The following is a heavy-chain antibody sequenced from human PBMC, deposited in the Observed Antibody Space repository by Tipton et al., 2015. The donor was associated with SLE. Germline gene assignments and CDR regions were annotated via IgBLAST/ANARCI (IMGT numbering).Heavy chain of an antibody. CDR1: GGSISSSSYY. CDR3: ASIAAAGKWYFDL. J-gene: IGHJ2*01. CDR2: IYYSGIT. D-gene: IGHD6-13*01. V-gene: IGHV4-39*07. Sequence: TLSLTCTVSGGSISSSSYYWGWIRQPPGKGLEWIGSIYYSGITYYTPSLKSRVTISVDTSKNQFSLKLSSVTAADTAVYYCASIAAAGKWYFDLWGRGTLVTVSS.